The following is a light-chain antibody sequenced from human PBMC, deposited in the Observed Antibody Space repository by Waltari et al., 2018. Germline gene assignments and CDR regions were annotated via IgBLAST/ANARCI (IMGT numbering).Light chain of an antibody. CDR1: GSNTGAGYD. CDR3: QSYDITLRVV. J-gene: IGLJ3*02. CDR2: GSS. V-gene: IGLV1-40*01. Sequence: QSVLTQPPSVSGAPGQRVPIACPGSGSNTGAGYDVPWYQQVPRAAPKLLIYGSSSRPLGVPDRFFGSTSGTSASLAIIGLQAEDEADYYCQSYDITLRVVFGGGTKLTVL.